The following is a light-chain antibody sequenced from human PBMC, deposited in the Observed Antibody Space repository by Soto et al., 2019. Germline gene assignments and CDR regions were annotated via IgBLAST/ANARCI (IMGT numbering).Light chain of an antibody. CDR3: QQLDTYPLT. CDR2: GAS. Sequence: DIHLTQSPSFLSASEGDRVTITCRASQDISNYLAWYQQRPGKAPQLLIYGASALQGGVPSRFSGRGSGTEFTLTISRLQPEDFATYYCQQLDTYPLTFGGGTQVESK. CDR1: QDISNY. V-gene: IGKV1-9*01. J-gene: IGKJ4*01.